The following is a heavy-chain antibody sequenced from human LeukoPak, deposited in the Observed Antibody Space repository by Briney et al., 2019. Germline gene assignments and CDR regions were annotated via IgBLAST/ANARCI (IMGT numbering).Heavy chain of an antibody. CDR1: GYTFTGYY. CDR2: INPNSGDT. J-gene: IGHJ4*02. D-gene: IGHD4-17*01. Sequence: ASVKVSCKASGYTFTGYYMHWVRQAPGQGLEWMGWINPNSGDTNYAQKFQGRVTMTRDTSISTAYMELSRLRSDDTAVYYCARDTYGDYPLDYWGQGTLVTVSS. CDR3: ARDTYGDYPLDY. V-gene: IGHV1-2*02.